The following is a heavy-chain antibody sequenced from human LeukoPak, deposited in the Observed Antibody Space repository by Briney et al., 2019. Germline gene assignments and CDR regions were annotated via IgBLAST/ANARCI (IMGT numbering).Heavy chain of an antibody. CDR3: ARATNWGSSYWYFDL. CDR1: GGSISSGSYY. Sequence: SETLSLTCTVSGGSISSGSYYWSWIRQPAGKGLEWIGRIYTSGSTNYNPSLKSRVTISVDTSKNQFSLKLSSVTAADTAVYYCARATNWGSSYWYFDLWGRGTLVTVSS. V-gene: IGHV4-61*02. J-gene: IGHJ2*01. D-gene: IGHD7-27*01. CDR2: IYTSGST.